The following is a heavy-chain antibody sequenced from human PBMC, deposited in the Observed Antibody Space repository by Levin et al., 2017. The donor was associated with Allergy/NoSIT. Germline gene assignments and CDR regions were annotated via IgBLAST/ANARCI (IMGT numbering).Heavy chain of an antibody. V-gene: IGHV3-23*01. CDR3: AKEKGYSSGWYGNDAFDI. CDR2: ISGSGGST. CDR1: GFTFSSYA. J-gene: IGHJ3*02. D-gene: IGHD6-19*01. Sequence: RGESLKISCAASGFTFSSYAMSWVRQAPGKGLEWVSAISGSGGSTYYADSVKGRFTISRDNSKNTLYLQMNSLRAEDTAVYYCAKEKGYSSGWYGNDAFDIWGQGTMVTVSS.